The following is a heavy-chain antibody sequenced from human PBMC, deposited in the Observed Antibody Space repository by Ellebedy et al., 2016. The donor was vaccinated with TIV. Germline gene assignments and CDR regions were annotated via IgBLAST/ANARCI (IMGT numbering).Heavy chain of an antibody. D-gene: IGHD2-15*01. Sequence: GESLKISCKGSGFSFTNYWINWVRQLPGKGLEWMGILYPDDSDTRYSPSFQGQVTISADKSITTAYLKWSSLKASDTAIYYCARVIFRGGTGRHAFDIWGQGTMVSVSS. CDR2: LYPDDSDT. CDR3: ARVIFRGGTGRHAFDI. J-gene: IGHJ3*02. CDR1: GFSFTNYW. V-gene: IGHV5-51*01.